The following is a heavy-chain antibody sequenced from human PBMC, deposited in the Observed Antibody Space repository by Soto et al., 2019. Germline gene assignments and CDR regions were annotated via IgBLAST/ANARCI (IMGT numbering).Heavy chain of an antibody. CDR3: ARVQLALFDY. V-gene: IGHV4-31*03. D-gene: IGHD6-6*01. CDR1: GGSISSGGYY. J-gene: IGHJ4*02. Sequence: SETLSLTCTVSGGSISSGGYYWSWIRQHPGKGLEWIGYIYYSGSTYYNPSLKSRVTISVDTSKNQFSLKLSSVTAADTAVYYCARVQLALFDYWGQGTLVTVSS. CDR2: IYYSGST.